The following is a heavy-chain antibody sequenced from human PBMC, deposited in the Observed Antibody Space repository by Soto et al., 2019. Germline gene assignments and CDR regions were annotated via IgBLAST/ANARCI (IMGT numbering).Heavy chain of an antibody. V-gene: IGHV3-15*07. CDR1: GSSFSNAW. D-gene: IGHD6-19*01. Sequence: EVQLVESGGGLVKPGGSLRLSCAASGSSFSNAWMNWVRQAPGKGLEWVGRIKSKSDGETIHYAAPVNGRFTISRDDSQSTLYLQMNSLRTEDTSVYYCTTGRQSSGWHAYWWGQGTVVTVSS. J-gene: IGHJ4*02. CDR2: IKSKSDGETI. CDR3: TTGRQSSGWHAYW.